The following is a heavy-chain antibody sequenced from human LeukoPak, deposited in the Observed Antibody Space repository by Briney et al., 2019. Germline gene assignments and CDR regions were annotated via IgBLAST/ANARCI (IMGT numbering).Heavy chain of an antibody. Sequence: PGGSLRLSCAASGLTFTGYGFYWVRQAPGKGLEWVSTIDGGGKTYYADSVKGRFTISRDISRRTLYLQMNSLRAEDTAVYYCAKDPTTGTTPNWFDPWGQGTLVTVSS. CDR3: AKDPTTGTTPNWFDP. CDR2: IDGGGKT. CDR1: GLTFTGYG. V-gene: IGHV3-23*01. D-gene: IGHD1-1*01. J-gene: IGHJ5*02.